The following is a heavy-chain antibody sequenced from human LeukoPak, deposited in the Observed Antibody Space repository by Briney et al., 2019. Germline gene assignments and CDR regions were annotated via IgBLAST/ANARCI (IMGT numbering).Heavy chain of an antibody. CDR1: GYTFTSYG. CDR3: ARVPRTLWFGDLNDNWFDP. V-gene: IGHV1-18*01. CDR2: ISAYNGNT. D-gene: IGHD3-10*01. Sequence: ASVKVSCKASGYTFTSYGISWVRQAPGQGLEWMGWISAYNGNTNYAQKLQGRVTMTTDTSTSTAYMELRSLRSDDTAVYSCARVPRTLWFGDLNDNWFDPWGQGTLVTVSS. J-gene: IGHJ5*02.